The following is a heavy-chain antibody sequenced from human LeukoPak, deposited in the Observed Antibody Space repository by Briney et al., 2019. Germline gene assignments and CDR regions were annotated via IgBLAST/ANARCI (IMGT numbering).Heavy chain of an antibody. CDR2: VNPNSGGT. D-gene: IGHD4-17*01. J-gene: IGHJ3*02. CDR1: GYTFTGYY. V-gene: IGHV1-2*04. CDR3: ARELYGDDDAFDI. Sequence: GASVTVSCKASGYTFTGYYMHWVRQAPGQGLEWMGWVNPNSGGTNYEQKFQGWVTMTRYTSISTAYMELSRLRSDGTAVYCCARELYGDDDAFDIWGQGPMVSVPS.